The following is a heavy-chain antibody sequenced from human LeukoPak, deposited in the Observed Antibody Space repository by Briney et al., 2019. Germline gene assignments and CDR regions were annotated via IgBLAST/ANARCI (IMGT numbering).Heavy chain of an antibody. CDR1: GFTFSSYA. J-gene: IGHJ3*02. D-gene: IGHD6-6*01. Sequence: GSLRLSCAASGFTFSSYAMHWVRQAPGKGLEWVAVISYDGSNKYYADSVKGRFTISRDNSKNTLYLQMNSLRAEDTAVYYCARDSYSSSSRDAFDIWGQGTMVTVSS. V-gene: IGHV3-30-3*01. CDR2: ISYDGSNK. CDR3: ARDSYSSSSRDAFDI.